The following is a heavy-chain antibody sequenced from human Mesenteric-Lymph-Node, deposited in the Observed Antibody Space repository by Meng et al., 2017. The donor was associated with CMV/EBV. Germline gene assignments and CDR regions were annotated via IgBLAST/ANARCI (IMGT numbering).Heavy chain of an antibody. J-gene: IGHJ4*02. V-gene: IGHV3-49*04. CDR3: TREMGGSYGIDY. D-gene: IGHD1-26*01. Sequence: GESLKISCTASGFTFGDYAMSWVRQAPGKGLEWVGFIRSKAYGGTTEYAASVKGRFTISRDDSKSIAYLQMNSLKTKDTAVYYCTREMGGSYGIDYWGQGTLVTVSS. CDR1: GFTFGDYA. CDR2: IRSKAYGGTT.